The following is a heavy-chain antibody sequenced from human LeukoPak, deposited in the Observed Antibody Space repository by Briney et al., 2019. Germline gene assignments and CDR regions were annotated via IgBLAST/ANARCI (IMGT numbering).Heavy chain of an antibody. CDR1: GGSISSSSYY. V-gene: IGHV4-39*07. CDR2: IYYSGST. CDR3: AREGITMIPEGFDY. Sequence: SETLSLTCTVSGGSISSSSYYWGWIRQPPGKGLEWIGSIYYSGSTYYNPSLKSRVTISVDTSKNQFSLKLSSVTAADTAVYYCAREGITMIPEGFDYWGQGTLVTVSS. J-gene: IGHJ4*02. D-gene: IGHD3-22*01.